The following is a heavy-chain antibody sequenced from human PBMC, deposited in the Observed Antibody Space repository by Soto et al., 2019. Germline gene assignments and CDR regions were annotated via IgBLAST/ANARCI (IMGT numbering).Heavy chain of an antibody. CDR1: GFTFSSYW. CDR3: ARVGGWHEDAFDI. V-gene: IGHV3-7*03. D-gene: IGHD3-3*01. Sequence: GGSLRLSCAASGFTFSSYWMSWVRQAPGKGLEWVANIKQDGSEKYYVDSVKGRFTISRDNAKNSLYLQMNSLRAEDTAVYYCARVGGWHEDAFDIWGQGTMVTVSS. J-gene: IGHJ3*02. CDR2: IKQDGSEK.